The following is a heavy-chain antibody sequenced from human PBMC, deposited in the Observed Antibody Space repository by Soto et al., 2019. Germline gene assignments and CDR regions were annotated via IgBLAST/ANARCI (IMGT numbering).Heavy chain of an antibody. D-gene: IGHD2-2*01. CDR2: INAGNGNT. Sequence: QVQLVQSGAEVKKPGASVKVSCKASGYTFTSYAMHWVRQAPGQRLEWMGWINAGNGNTKYSQKFQGRVTITRDTSASTAYMELSSLRSEDTAVYYCAREDCSSTSCFIDCWGQGTLVTVSS. CDR3: AREDCSSTSCFIDC. CDR1: GYTFTSYA. V-gene: IGHV1-3*01. J-gene: IGHJ4*02.